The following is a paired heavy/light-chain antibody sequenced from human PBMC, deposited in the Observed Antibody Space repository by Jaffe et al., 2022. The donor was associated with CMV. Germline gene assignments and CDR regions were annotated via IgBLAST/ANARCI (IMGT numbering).Light chain of an antibody. J-gene: IGLJ1*01. CDR1: SSDIGAYDY. CDR3: SSYRSVSIIL. V-gene: IGLV2-14*03. Sequence: QSALTQPASVSGSPGQSITISCTGTSSDIGAYDYVSWYQQHPGKAPKLMISDVSDRPSGVSDRFSGSKSGNTASLTISGLQAEDEADYYCSSYRSVSIILFGTGTKVTVL. CDR2: DVS.
Heavy chain of an antibody. CDR2: VSSSGTHT. Sequence: QVQLVESGGGLVKPGGSLRLSCAASGFIFSDYYMTWIRQAPGKGLQWVSVVSSSGTHTNYADSVKGRFSISRDNAKHSLYLHMNSLRAEDTAVYYCARGYSGYDRAFDMWGQGTMVTVSS. D-gene: IGHD5-12*01. V-gene: IGHV3-11*06. J-gene: IGHJ3*02. CDR3: ARGYSGYDRAFDM. CDR1: GFIFSDYY.